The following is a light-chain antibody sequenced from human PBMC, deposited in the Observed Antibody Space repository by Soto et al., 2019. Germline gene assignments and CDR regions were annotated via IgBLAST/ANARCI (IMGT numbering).Light chain of an antibody. CDR1: QIISSSY. Sequence: EIVLTQSPGTLSLSPGERATLSCRASQIISSSYLAWYQQKPGQAPRLLIYAASSRATGFPDRFSGSGSGTDFTLTISRLEPEDFAVYYCQQYGRSPPITFGQGTRLEIK. J-gene: IGKJ5*01. CDR2: AAS. V-gene: IGKV3-20*01. CDR3: QQYGRSPPIT.